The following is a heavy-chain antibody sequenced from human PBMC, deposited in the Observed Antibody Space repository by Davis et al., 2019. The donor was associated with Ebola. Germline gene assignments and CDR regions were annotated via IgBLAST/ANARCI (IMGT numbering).Heavy chain of an antibody. CDR1: GGTFSSYA. Sequence: AASVKVSCKASGGTFSSYAISWVRQAPGQGLEWMGGIIPIFGTANYAQKFQGRVTITADKSTSTAYMELSSLRSEDTAVYYCTRGRWELLIWGQGTLVTVSS. D-gene: IGHD1-26*01. CDR2: IIPIFGTA. J-gene: IGHJ4*02. V-gene: IGHV1-69*06. CDR3: TRGRWELLI.